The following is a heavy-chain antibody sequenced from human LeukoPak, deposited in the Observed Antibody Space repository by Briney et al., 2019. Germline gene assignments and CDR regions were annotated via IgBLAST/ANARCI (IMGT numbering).Heavy chain of an antibody. CDR1: GYIFTVYY. CDR3: ARSTVAKFPFDF. CDR2: INPNSGGT. Sequence: ASVKVSCKASGYIFTVYYMHRVRQAPGQGLEWMGRINPNSGGTNYAQKFQGRVTMTRDTSITTTYLELTRLRSDDTAVYYCARSTVAKFPFDFWGQGTLVTVSS. V-gene: IGHV1-2*06. J-gene: IGHJ4*02. D-gene: IGHD6-19*01.